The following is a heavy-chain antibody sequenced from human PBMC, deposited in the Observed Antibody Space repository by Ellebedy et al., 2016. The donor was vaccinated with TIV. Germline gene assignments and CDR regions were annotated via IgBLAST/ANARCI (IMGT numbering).Heavy chain of an antibody. V-gene: IGHV1-69*04. D-gene: IGHD4-17*01. CDR1: GYTLTELS. CDR3: ARDQGYGDYGY. J-gene: IGHJ4*02. Sequence: SVKVSXXVSGYTLTELSMHWVRQAPGQGLEWMGRIIPILGIANYAQKFQGRVTITADKSTSTAYMELRSLISDDTAVYYCARDQGYGDYGYWGQGTLVTVSS. CDR2: IIPILGIA.